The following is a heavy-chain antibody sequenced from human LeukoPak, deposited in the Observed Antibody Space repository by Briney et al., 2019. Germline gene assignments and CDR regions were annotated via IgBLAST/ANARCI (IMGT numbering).Heavy chain of an antibody. V-gene: IGHV1-18*01. CDR2: ISAYNGNT. D-gene: IGHD3-10*01. CDR3: ARDFGTHYYGSGIYYTPPSPLGY. CDR1: GYTFTTYG. J-gene: IGHJ4*02. Sequence: ASVKVSCKASGYTFTTYGINWVRQAPGQGLEWMGWISAYNGNTNYAQKLQGRVTMTTDTSTSTAYMELRSLTSDDTAVYYCARDFGTHYYGSGIYYTPPSPLGYWGQGTLVTVSS.